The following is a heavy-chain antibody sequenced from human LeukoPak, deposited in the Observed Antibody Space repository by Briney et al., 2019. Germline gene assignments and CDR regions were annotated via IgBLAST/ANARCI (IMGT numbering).Heavy chain of an antibody. D-gene: IGHD5-18*01. Sequence: ASVKVSCKASGGTFSSYAISWVRQAPGQGLEWMGGIIPIFGTANYAQKFQGRVTITTDESTSTAYMELSSLRSEDTAVYYCARDRGYSYGRFDYWGQGTLVTVPS. CDR1: GGTFSSYA. J-gene: IGHJ4*02. CDR2: IIPIFGTA. CDR3: ARDRGYSYGRFDY. V-gene: IGHV1-69*05.